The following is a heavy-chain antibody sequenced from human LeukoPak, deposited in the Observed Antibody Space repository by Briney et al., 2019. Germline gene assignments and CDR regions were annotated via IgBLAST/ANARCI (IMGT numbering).Heavy chain of an antibody. CDR3: ARDTPDIVVVPAADVYFDY. CDR1: GYTFTSHY. D-gene: IGHD2-2*01. V-gene: IGHV1-46*01. CDR2: INPSGGST. Sequence: ASVKVSCKASGYTFTSHYMHWVRQAPEQGLEWMGIINPSGGSTSYAQKFQGRVTMTRDMSTRTDYMELSSLRAEDTALYYCARDTPDIVVVPAADVYFDYWGQGTLVTVSS. J-gene: IGHJ4*02.